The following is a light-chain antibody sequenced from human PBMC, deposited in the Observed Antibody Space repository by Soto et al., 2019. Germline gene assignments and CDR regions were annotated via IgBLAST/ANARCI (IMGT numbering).Light chain of an antibody. V-gene: IGKV3-20*01. Sequence: EIVLTQSPGTLSLSPGERATLSCRASQSISSNYLAWYQQRPGQAPRLLIFGASYRATGIPDRFSGSGSGTDFTLTISRLEPEDFAVYYCQQYSSSPPEFTFGPETTVDSK. CDR3: QQYSSSPPEFT. J-gene: IGKJ3*01. CDR2: GAS. CDR1: QSISSNY.